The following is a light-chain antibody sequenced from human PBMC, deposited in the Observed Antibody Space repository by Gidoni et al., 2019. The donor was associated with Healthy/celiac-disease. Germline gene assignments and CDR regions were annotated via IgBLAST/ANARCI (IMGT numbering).Light chain of an antibody. Sequence: QSALTQPASVSGSPGQSITISCTGTSSDVGSYNLGSWYQQHPGKAPKLMIYEVSKRPSGVSNRFSGSKSGNTASLTISGLQAEDEADYYCCSYAGSSTFRVFGGGTKLTVL. CDR2: EVS. J-gene: IGLJ2*01. CDR1: SSDVGSYNL. CDR3: CSYAGSSTFRV. V-gene: IGLV2-23*02.